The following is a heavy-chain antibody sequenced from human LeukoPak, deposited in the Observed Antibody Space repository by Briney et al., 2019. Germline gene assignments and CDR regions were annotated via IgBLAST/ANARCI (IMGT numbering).Heavy chain of an antibody. CDR1: GGSISSDH. V-gene: IGHV4-59*01. D-gene: IGHD2/OR15-2a*01. J-gene: IGHJ3*02. CDR3: ARKNDFEI. CDR2: IFYSGRT. Sequence: KPSEPLSLPCPVSGGSISSDHWNWIRQPPGKGLEWIGCIFYSGRTYYNPSLKSRVTISVDMSKSQFSLRLTSVTAADTAVYYCARKNDFEIWGQGTLVTVSS.